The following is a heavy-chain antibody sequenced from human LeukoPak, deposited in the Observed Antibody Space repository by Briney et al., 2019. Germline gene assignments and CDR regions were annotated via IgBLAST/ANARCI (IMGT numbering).Heavy chain of an antibody. J-gene: IGHJ4*02. Sequence: SETLSLTCTVSGGSISSYYWSWIRQPAGKGLEWIGRIYTSGSTNYNPSLKSRVTMSVDTSKNQFSLKLSSVTAADTAVYYCARGASMPMATKWAPSYYFDYWGQGTLVTVSS. V-gene: IGHV4-4*07. D-gene: IGHD5-24*01. CDR2: IYTSGST. CDR1: GGSISSYY. CDR3: ARGASMPMATKWAPSYYFDY.